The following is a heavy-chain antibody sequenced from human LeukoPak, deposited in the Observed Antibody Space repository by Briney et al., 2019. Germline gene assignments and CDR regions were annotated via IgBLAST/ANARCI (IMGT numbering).Heavy chain of an antibody. CDR1: GGTFSSYA. Sequence: ASVKVSCKASGGTFSSYAISWVRQAPGQGLEWMGRIIPILGIASYAQKFQGRVTITADKSTSTAYMELSSLRSEDTAVYYCARVYDSSGYRDNWFDPWGQGTLVTVSS. V-gene: IGHV1-69*04. CDR3: ARVYDSSGYRDNWFDP. CDR2: IIPILGIA. D-gene: IGHD3-22*01. J-gene: IGHJ5*02.